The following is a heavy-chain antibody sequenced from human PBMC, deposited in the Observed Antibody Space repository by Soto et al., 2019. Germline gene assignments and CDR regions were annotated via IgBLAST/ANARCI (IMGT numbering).Heavy chain of an antibody. Sequence: ASVKVSCKASGYTFTGYYMHWVRQAPGQGLEWMGWINPNSRGTNYAQKFQGRVTMTRDTSISTAYMELSRLRSDDTAVYYCARDKVGNLPYGMDVWGQGTTVTVSS. J-gene: IGHJ6*02. CDR1: GYTFTGYY. CDR3: ARDKVGNLPYGMDV. D-gene: IGHD1-1*01. CDR2: INPNSRGT. V-gene: IGHV1-2*02.